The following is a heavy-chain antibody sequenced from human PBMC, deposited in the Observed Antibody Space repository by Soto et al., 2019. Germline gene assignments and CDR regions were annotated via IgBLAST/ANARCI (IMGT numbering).Heavy chain of an antibody. D-gene: IGHD3-10*01. Sequence: QLVETGGGAIQPGTSLTLSCAASGFRVSRNYMTWVRQAPGKGLEWVSFVYSGGATFYADSVKGRFILSRDDSQNTMYLPMNHLRAEDTAVYYCARVPGRLWGRGTLVTVAS. CDR1: GFRVSRNY. J-gene: IGHJ4*02. CDR3: ARVPGRL. V-gene: IGHV3-53*02. CDR2: VYSGGAT.